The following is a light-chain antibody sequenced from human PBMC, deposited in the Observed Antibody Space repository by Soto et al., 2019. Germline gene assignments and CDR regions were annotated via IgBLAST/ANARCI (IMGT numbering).Light chain of an antibody. J-gene: IGKJ2*01. Sequence: DIQMPQSPSSLSASVGDRVTITCRASQSISSYLNWYQQKPGKAPKLLIYAASSLQSGVPSRFTCSGSGTDFTLTISSMQPQDFATYYCQQSYSTPMYTFGQGTKLEIK. V-gene: IGKV1-39*01. CDR3: QQSYSTPMYT. CDR2: AAS. CDR1: QSISSY.